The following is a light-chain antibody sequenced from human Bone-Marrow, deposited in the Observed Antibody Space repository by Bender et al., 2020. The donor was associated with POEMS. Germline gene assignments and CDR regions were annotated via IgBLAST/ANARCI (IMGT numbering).Light chain of an antibody. CDR2: QDT. V-gene: IGLV3-1*01. J-gene: IGLJ2*01. CDR1: KLGEEY. CDR3: QSWGSNTDR. Sequence: SYELTQPPSVSVSPGQTATITCSGEKLGEEYACWYQQKPGQSPVVVIYQDTKRPSGIPERFSGSTSGNTASLTISGSQTMDEADYYCQSWGSNTDRFGGGTKLTVL.